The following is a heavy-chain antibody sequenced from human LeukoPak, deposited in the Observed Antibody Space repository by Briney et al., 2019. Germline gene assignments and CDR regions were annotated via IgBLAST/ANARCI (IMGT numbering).Heavy chain of an antibody. J-gene: IGHJ6*02. V-gene: IGHV3-21*01. CDR3: ARDPRSCSSTSCYLDYGMDV. D-gene: IGHD2-2*01. CDR1: GFTFSSYS. Sequence: PGGSLRLSCAASGFTFSSYSMNWVRQAPGKGLEWVSSISSSSSYIYYADSVKGRFTISRDNAKNSLYLQMNSLRAEDTAVYHCARDPRSCSSTSCYLDYGMDVWGQGTTVTVSS. CDR2: ISSSSSYI.